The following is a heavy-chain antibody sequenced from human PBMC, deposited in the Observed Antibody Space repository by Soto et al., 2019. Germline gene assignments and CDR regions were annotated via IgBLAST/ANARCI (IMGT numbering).Heavy chain of an antibody. V-gene: IGHV3-33*01. CDR1: GFTFSSYG. J-gene: IGHJ6*02. CDR2: IWYDGSNK. Sequence: GGSLRLSCAASGFTFSSYGMHWARQAPGKGLEWVAVIWYDGSNKYYADSVKGRFTISRDNSKNTLYLQMNSLRAEDTAVYYCARDPVPTEGIVPYGMDVWGQGTTVTVSS. D-gene: IGHD2-2*01. CDR3: ARDPVPTEGIVPYGMDV.